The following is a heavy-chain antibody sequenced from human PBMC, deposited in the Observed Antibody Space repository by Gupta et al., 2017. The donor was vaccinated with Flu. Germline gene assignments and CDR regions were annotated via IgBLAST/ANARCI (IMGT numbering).Heavy chain of an antibody. Sequence: TFSTSAMSWVGQAPGKGLEWVSSISSDSVGRYYADSVKGRFTISRDNSDNTVYLQMTSLRVADTAVYFCAKFDSSAFPENWGQGTPVHVSS. CDR2: ISSDSVGR. CDR3: AKFDSSAFPEN. J-gene: IGHJ4*02. CDR1: TFSTSA. D-gene: IGHD3-22*01. V-gene: IGHV3-23*01.